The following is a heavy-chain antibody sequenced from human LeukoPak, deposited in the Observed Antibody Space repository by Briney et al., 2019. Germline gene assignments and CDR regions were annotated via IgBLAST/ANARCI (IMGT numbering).Heavy chain of an antibody. CDR2: ISGSGSSI. CDR3: TGDGYGGNFDY. J-gene: IGHJ4*02. CDR1: GITTSTYA. V-gene: IGHV3-23*01. Sequence: GGSLRLSCAASGITTSTYAMRWVRQAPGKGLEWVSGISGSGSSIYYADSVKGRFTISRDNSKNTLYLQMNSLRAEDTAVYYCTGDGYGGNFDYRGQGTLVTVSS. D-gene: IGHD4-23*01.